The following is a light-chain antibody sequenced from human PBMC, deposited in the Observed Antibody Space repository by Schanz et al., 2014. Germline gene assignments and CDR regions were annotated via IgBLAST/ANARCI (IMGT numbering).Light chain of an antibody. V-gene: IGLV2-8*01. CDR3: SSYAGSINWV. Sequence: QSALTQPPSASGSPGQSVTISCTGTSSDVGGYNYVSWYQQHPGKAPKLMIYDVNNRPSGVSNRFSGSKSGNTASLTVSGLQAEDEADYYCSSYAGSINWVFGGGTKLPVL. CDR2: DVN. J-gene: IGLJ3*02. CDR1: SSDVGGYNY.